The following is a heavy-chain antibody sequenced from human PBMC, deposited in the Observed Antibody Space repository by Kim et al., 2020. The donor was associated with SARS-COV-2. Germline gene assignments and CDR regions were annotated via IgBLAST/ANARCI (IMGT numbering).Heavy chain of an antibody. Sequence: GGSLRLSCAASGFTFSNYEMSWVRQAPGKGLEWVSYISSSASTKYYADSVKGRFTISRDNAKNSVDLQMNSLRAEDTAIYYCASTIVARPGDYYYYYGLDVWGQGTRVTVSS. CDR3: ASTIVARPGDYYYYYGLDV. CDR1: GFTFSNYE. J-gene: IGHJ6*02. V-gene: IGHV3-48*03. D-gene: IGHD6-6*01. CDR2: ISSSASTK.